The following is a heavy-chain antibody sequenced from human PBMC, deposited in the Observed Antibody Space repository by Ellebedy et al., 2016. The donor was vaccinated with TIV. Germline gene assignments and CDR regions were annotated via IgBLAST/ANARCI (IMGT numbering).Heavy chain of an antibody. Sequence: GESLKISCAASGFTFSDHYMNWVRQAPGTGLEWGSVIYSGGSSSYAESVRGRFTVSRDNSKNTVYLQMNSLRAEDTATYFCARHEIGYFDYWGQGIQVNVSS. CDR3: ARHEIGYFDY. V-gene: IGHV3-66*04. J-gene: IGHJ4*02. CDR2: IYSGGSS. CDR1: GFTFSDHY.